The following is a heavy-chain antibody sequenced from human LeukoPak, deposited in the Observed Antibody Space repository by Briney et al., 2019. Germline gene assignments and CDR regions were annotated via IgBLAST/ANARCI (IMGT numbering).Heavy chain of an antibody. V-gene: IGHV3-21*01. CDR2: ISSSSSYI. D-gene: IGHD6-13*01. J-gene: IGHJ4*02. CDR3: ARGHSSSWFFDY. CDR1: GFTFSSYS. Sequence: GGSLRLSCAASGFTFSSYSMNWVRQAPGKGLEWVSSISSSSSYIYYADSVKGRFTVSRDNAKSSLYLQMNSLRAEDTAVYYCARGHSSSWFFDYWGQGTLVTVSS.